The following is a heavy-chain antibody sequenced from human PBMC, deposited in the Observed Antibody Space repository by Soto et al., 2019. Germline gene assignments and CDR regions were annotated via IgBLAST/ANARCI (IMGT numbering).Heavy chain of an antibody. CDR3: AKELQVPAATYYYYGMDV. D-gene: IGHD2-2*01. CDR2: ISYDGSNK. Sequence: GGSLRLSCAASGFTFSSYGMHWVRQAPGKGLEWVAVISYDGSNKYYADSVKGRFTISRDNSKNTLYLQMNSLRAEDTAVYYCAKELQVPAATYYYYGMDVWGQGTPVTVSS. CDR1: GFTFSSYG. V-gene: IGHV3-30*18. J-gene: IGHJ6*02.